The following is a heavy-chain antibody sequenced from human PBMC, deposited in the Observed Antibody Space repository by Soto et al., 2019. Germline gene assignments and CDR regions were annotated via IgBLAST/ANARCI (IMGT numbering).Heavy chain of an antibody. D-gene: IGHD1-1*01. CDR1: GFTFRTFA. V-gene: IGHV3-30-3*01. CDR2: ISNDGSNK. CDR3: ARDEKPFNWSPSILKSYYYGMDV. Sequence: QVQLVESGGRVVQPGRSLRLSCAASGFTFRTFAMHWVRQAPGKGLEWVAVISNDGSNKYFLDSVKGRFTVSRDNSNNTLYLQMDSLRAEDTAVYYCARDEKPFNWSPSILKSYYYGMDVWGQGTTVTVSS. J-gene: IGHJ6*02.